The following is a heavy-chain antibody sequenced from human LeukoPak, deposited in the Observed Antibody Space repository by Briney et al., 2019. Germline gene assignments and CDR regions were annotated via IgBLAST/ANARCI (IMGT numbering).Heavy chain of an antibody. V-gene: IGHV3-30*02. D-gene: IGHD5-12*01. J-gene: IGHJ4*02. CDR2: IRYDGTNK. CDR3: VRETGWLFDF. Sequence: GGSLRLSCAASGFTFSSYGMHWVRQAPGKGLEWVAFIRYDGTNKYYADSVKGRFTISRDNAKNSLYLQMNSLRAEDTAVYYCVRETGWLFDFWGQGTLVIVSS. CDR1: GFTFSSYG.